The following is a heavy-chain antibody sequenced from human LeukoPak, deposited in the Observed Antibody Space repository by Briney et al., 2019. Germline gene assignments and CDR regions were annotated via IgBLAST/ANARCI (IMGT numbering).Heavy chain of an antibody. J-gene: IGHJ3*02. CDR3: ARDLTKIDAFDI. Sequence: SQTLSLTCAISGDSVSSNSAAWNWIRQSPSRGLEWLGRTYYRSKWYNEYAVSVRSRITIKPDTSKNQFSLQLNSVTPEDTAVYYCARDLTKIDAFDIWGQGTLVSVSS. D-gene: IGHD1-1*01. CDR1: GDSVSSNSAA. CDR2: TYYRSKWYN. V-gene: IGHV6-1*01.